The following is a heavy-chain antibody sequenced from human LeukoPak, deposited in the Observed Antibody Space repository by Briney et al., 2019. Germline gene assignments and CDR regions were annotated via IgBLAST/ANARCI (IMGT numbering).Heavy chain of an antibody. Sequence: GGSLRLSCAASGFTFDTYAMGWVRQPPGKGLEWVSAIGGDAFKTFYADSVKGRFTISRDNSKDTSFLQMNSLRVEDTAIYYCTTRYNWNDLDFWGQGTLVTVSS. V-gene: IGHV3-23*01. CDR3: TTRYNWNDLDF. D-gene: IGHD1-1*01. CDR1: GFTFDTYA. CDR2: IGGDAFKT. J-gene: IGHJ4*02.